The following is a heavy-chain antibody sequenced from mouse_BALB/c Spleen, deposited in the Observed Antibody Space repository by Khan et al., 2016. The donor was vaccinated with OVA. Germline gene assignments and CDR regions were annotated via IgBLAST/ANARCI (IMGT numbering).Heavy chain of an antibody. J-gene: IGHJ3*01. V-gene: IGHV1S135*01. D-gene: IGHD2-14*01. CDR3: ARGGYGGFAY. CDR2: IVPYNGGT. Sequence: IQLVQSGPELVKPGASVKVSCKASGYAFTSYNIYWVKQSHGKSLEWVGYIVPYNGGTSYNQKFKGKATLTVDKSSTTAYMHLNSLTSEDSAGYYCARGGYGGFAYWGEGTLVTVSA. CDR1: GYAFTSYN.